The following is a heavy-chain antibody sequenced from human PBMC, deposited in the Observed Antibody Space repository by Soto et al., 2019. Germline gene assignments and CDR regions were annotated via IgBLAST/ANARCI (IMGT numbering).Heavy chain of an antibody. V-gene: IGHV3-30*18. J-gene: IGHJ6*02. CDR2: ISYDGSNK. CDR3: AKEFSELVPPLYGMDV. D-gene: IGHD6-6*01. Sequence: QVQLVESGGGVVQPGRSLRLSCAASGFTFSSYGMHWVRQAPGKGLEWVAVISYDGSNKYYADSVKGRFTISRDNSKNTLYLQMNSLRAEDTAVYYCAKEFSELVPPLYGMDVWGQGTTVTVSS. CDR1: GFTFSSYG.